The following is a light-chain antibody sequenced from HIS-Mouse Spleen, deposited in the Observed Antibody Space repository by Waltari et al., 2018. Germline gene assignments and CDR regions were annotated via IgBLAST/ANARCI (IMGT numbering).Light chain of an antibody. J-gene: IGLJ3*02. CDR1: SSDVGSYNL. V-gene: IGLV2-23*01. Sequence: SPGQSITISCTGTSSDVGSYNLVSWYQQHPGKAPKLMIYEGSKRPSGVSNRFSGSKSGNTASLTISGLQAEDEADYYCCSYAGSSSWVFGGGTKLTVL. CDR3: CSYAGSSSWV. CDR2: EGS.